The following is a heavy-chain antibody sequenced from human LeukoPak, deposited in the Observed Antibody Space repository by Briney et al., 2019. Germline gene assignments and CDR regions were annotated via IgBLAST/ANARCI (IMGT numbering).Heavy chain of an antibody. CDR1: GFTFSTFS. CDR2: ISTSSSTT. J-gene: IGHJ5*02. CDR3: ARDLYDSSGYFYGAS. V-gene: IGHV3-48*01. D-gene: IGHD3-22*01. Sequence: GGSLRISCAASGFTFSTFSMNWVRQAPGKGLEWVPYISTSSSTTYYADSVKGRFTISRDNAKNSLYLQMNSLRAEDTALYYCARDLYDSSGYFYGASWGQGTLVTVSS.